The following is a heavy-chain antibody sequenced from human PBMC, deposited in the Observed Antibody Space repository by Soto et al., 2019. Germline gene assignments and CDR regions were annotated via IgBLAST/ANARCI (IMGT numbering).Heavy chain of an antibody. V-gene: IGHV5-51*04. CDR3: VRSGTSSGRFSDY. CDR1: GYTFTSYW. CDR2: IYPSDSDI. J-gene: IGHJ4*02. D-gene: IGHD2-15*01. Sequence: LKISCKGSGYTFTSYWIGWVRQMPGEGLEWMGVIYPSDSDIRYSPSFQGKVTISADKPITTAYLQWSSLKAADTAMYYCVRSGTSSGRFSDYWGQGTLVTVSS.